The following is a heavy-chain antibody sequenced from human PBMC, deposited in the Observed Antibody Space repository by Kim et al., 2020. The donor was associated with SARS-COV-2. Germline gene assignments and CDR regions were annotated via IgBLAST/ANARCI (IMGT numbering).Heavy chain of an antibody. D-gene: IGHD3-3*01. V-gene: IGHV4-38-2*02. J-gene: IGHJ4*02. CDR2: IYHSGST. CDR1: GYSISSGYY. Sequence: SETLSLTCTVSGYSISSGYYWGWIRQPPGKGLEWIGSIYHSGSTYYNPSLKSRVTISVDTSKNQFSLKLSSVTAADTAVYYCAREDDFWSGYHPQYFDYWGQGTLVTVSS. CDR3: AREDDFWSGYHPQYFDY.